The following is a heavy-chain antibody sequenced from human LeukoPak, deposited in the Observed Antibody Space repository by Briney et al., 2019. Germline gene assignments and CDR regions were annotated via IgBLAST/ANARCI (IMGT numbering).Heavy chain of an antibody. CDR1: GYSISSGYY. J-gene: IGHJ4*02. Sequence: PSETLSLTRAVSGYSISSGYYWGWIRQPPGKGLEWIGSIYHSGSTYYNPSLKSRVTISVDTSKNQFSLKLSSVTAADTAVYYCARLNLGSGWYVHYWGQGTLVTVSS. V-gene: IGHV4-38-2*01. CDR2: IYHSGST. CDR3: ARLNLGSGWYVHY. D-gene: IGHD6-19*01.